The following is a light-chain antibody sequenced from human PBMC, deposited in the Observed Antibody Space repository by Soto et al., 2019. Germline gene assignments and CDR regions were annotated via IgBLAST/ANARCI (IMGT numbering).Light chain of an antibody. CDR3: QQRSNWLT. Sequence: EIMLTQSPATLSLSPGERATLSCRASQSVSSYLACYQQRPGQAPRLLIYDSSNRATGIPARFSGSGSGTDFTLTISSLEPEDFALYYCQQRSNWLTFGGGTKVEFK. V-gene: IGKV3-11*01. CDR2: DSS. CDR1: QSVSSY. J-gene: IGKJ4*01.